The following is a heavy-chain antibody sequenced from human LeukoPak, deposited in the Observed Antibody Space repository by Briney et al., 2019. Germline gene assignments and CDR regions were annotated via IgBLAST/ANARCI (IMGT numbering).Heavy chain of an antibody. V-gene: IGHV4-30-4*01. J-gene: IGHJ4*02. CDR3: ARGELFYGY. Sequence: SETLSLTCTVSGGSFSSGDYYWTWIRQPPGKGLEWIGYIHYSGSTFYNPSLKSRVTISVDTFKNQFSLKLNSVTAADPAVYYSARGELFYGYWGQGTLVTVSS. CDR2: IHYSGST. D-gene: IGHD2/OR15-2a*01. CDR1: GGSFSSGDYY.